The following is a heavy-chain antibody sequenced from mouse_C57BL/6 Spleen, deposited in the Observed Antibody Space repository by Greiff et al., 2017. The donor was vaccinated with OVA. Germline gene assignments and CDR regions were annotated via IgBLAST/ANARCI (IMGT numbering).Heavy chain of an antibody. CDR3: TTKEPVYAMDY. CDR2: IDPENGDT. CDR1: GFNIKDDY. J-gene: IGHJ4*01. D-gene: IGHD4-1*01. Sequence: EVKLMESGAELVRPGASVKLSCTASGFNIKDDYMHWVKQRPEQGLEWIGWIDPENGDTEYASKFQGKATITADTSSNTAYLQLSSLTSEDTAVYYCTTKEPVYAMDYWGQGTSVTVSS. V-gene: IGHV14-4*01.